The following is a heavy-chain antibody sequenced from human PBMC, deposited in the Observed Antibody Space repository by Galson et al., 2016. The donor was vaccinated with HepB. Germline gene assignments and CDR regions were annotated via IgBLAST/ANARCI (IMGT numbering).Heavy chain of an antibody. CDR2: IAAYNGKT. D-gene: IGHD4/OR15-4a*01. Sequence: SVKVSCKASGYAFTTYIIAWVRQAPGQGLDLMGWIAAYNGKTNYAQNLQDRVTMTIDPSTSTAYMEVRSLKSDDTAVYYCARSAAEVDFGFDVWGQGTMLTVSS. CDR3: ARSAAEVDFGFDV. CDR1: GYAFTTYI. J-gene: IGHJ3*01. V-gene: IGHV1-18*04.